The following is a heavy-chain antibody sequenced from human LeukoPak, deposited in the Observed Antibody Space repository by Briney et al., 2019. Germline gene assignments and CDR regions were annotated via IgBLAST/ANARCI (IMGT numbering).Heavy chain of an antibody. CDR2: IYTSGST. D-gene: IGHD3-22*01. V-gene: IGHV4-61*02. Sequence: PSQTLSLTCTVSGDSISSGSYYWRWIRQPAGRGLEWIGRIYTSGSTNYNPSLKSRVTISVDTSKNQFSLKLSSVTAADTAVYYCASTGDSGGYYPPYYYYGMDVWGQGTTVTVSS. CDR3: ASTGDSGGYYPPYYYYGMDV. CDR1: GDSISSGSYY. J-gene: IGHJ6*02.